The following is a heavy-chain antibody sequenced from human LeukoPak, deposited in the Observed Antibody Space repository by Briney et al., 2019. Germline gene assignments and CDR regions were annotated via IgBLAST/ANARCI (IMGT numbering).Heavy chain of an antibody. CDR1: GFTFSDYY. D-gene: IGHD6-13*01. J-gene: IGHJ4*02. CDR3: ARDVAAAGGIDY. Sequence: AGGSLILSCAASGFTFSDYYMSWIRRAPGKGLEWVSYISSSSSYTNYADSVKGRFTISRDNAKNSLYLQMNSLRAEDTAVYYCARDVAAAGGIDYWGQGTLVTVSS. CDR2: ISSSSSYT. V-gene: IGHV3-11*05.